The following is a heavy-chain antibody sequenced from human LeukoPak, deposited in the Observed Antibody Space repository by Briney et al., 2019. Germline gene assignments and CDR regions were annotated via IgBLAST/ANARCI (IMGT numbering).Heavy chain of an antibody. CDR2: IYYSGST. CDR3: ARQALAVAGAYWFFDL. J-gene: IGHJ2*01. D-gene: IGHD6-19*01. CDR1: GGSMDNYY. Sequence: SETLSLTCTVSGGSMDNYYWSWIRQPPGKGLEWIGYIYYSGSTNYNPSLNSRVTISVDTSKNQFSLKLNSVTVADTAVYFCARQALAVAGAYWFFDLWGRGTLVTVSS. V-gene: IGHV4-59*08.